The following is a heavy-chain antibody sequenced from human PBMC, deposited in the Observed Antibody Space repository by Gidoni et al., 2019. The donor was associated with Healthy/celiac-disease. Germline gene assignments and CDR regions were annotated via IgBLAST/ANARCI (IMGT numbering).Heavy chain of an antibody. J-gene: IGHJ6*02. Sequence: DVQRVESAVGLVQPGGSLRLSCPAYGFSFDDYAMLWVRQAPGKGRGWVSGISGNSGSIGYADSVKGRFTISRDNAKNSLYLQMNSLRAEDTALYYCAKAGYGYDFWSGYYLGGMDVWGQGTTVTVSS. CDR1: GFSFDDYA. CDR2: ISGNSGSI. D-gene: IGHD3-3*01. CDR3: AKAGYGYDFWSGYYLGGMDV. V-gene: IGHV3-9*01.